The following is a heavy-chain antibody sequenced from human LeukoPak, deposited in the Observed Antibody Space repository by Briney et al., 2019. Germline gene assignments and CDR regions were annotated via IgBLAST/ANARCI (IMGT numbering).Heavy chain of an antibody. Sequence: GGSLRLSCAASGFTVSSNYMSWVRQAPGKGLEWVSVIYSGGSTYYADSVKGRFTITRDNSKNTLYLQMNSLRAEDTAVYYCASDSSSWYRGAFDIWGQGTMVTVSS. CDR1: GFTVSSNY. CDR2: IYSGGST. V-gene: IGHV3-53*01. J-gene: IGHJ3*02. D-gene: IGHD6-13*01. CDR3: ASDSSSWYRGAFDI.